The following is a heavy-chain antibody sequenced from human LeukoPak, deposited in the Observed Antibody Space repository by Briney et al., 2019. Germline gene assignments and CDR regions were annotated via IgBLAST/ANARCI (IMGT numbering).Heavy chain of an antibody. D-gene: IGHD5-24*01. CDR3: ARRLSVEFEFTC. V-gene: IGHV1-18*01. Sequence: ASVKVSCKASGYIFSTHVIRWVRQAPGQGLEWMGCISGYNGNTNYAQKLQGRVTMTTDTSTSTAYMELRSLRSDDTAVYYCARRLSVEFEFTCWGQATLLTVSS. CDR2: ISGYNGNT. J-gene: IGHJ1*01. CDR1: GYIFSTHV.